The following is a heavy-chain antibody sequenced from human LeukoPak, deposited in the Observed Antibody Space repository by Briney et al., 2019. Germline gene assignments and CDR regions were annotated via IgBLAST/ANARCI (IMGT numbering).Heavy chain of an antibody. Sequence: SETLSLTCTVSGASVKSFYWNWIRQPPGKGLEWIGYIYYSGSPNYNPSLKSRVTMSIDTSKNQFSLKLNSVAAADTAVYFCARGRDLGQDYWGQGTLVTVSS. CDR2: IYYSGSP. CDR1: GASVKSFY. D-gene: IGHD3-16*01. CDR3: ARGRDLGQDY. J-gene: IGHJ4*02. V-gene: IGHV4-59*02.